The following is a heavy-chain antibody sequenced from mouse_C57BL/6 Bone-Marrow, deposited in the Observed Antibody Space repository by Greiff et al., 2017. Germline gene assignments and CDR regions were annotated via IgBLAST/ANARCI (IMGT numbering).Heavy chain of an antibody. CDR2: INYDGSST. V-gene: IGHV5-16*01. J-gene: IGHJ3*01. Sequence: EVKLVESEGGLVQPGSSMKLSCTASGFTFSDYYMAWVRQVPEKGLEWVANINYDGSSTYYLDSLKSRFIISRDNAKNILYLQMSSLKSEDTATYYCAREGDDYDEGFAYWGQGTLVTVSA. CDR3: AREGDDYDEGFAY. CDR1: GFTFSDYY. D-gene: IGHD2-4*01.